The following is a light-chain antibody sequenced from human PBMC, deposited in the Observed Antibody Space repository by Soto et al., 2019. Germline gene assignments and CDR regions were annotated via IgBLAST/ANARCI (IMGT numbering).Light chain of an antibody. CDR2: GAS. J-gene: IGKJ5*01. Sequence: EIAITQSPVTLSVSPGERATLSCRASQSVSSNLAWYQQKPGQAPRLLIYGASTRATGIQARFSGSGSGTEFTLTISSLQSEDCALYYCKQYNNWPITFGQVTRLEIK. CDR1: QSVSSN. CDR3: KQYNNWPIT. V-gene: IGKV3-15*01.